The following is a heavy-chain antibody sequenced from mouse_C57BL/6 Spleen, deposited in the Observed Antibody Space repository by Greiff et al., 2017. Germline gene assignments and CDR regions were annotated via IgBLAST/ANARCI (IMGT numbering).Heavy chain of an antibody. Sequence: VQLQQPGAELVIPGASVKLSCKASGYTFTSYWMHWVKQRPGQGLEWIGEIDPSDSYTNYNQKFKGKSTLTVDKSSSTAYMQLSSLTSEDSAVYYCARSRDYYGSSLFDYWGQGTTLTVSS. CDR3: ARSRDYYGSSLFDY. J-gene: IGHJ2*01. CDR1: GYTFTSYW. CDR2: IDPSDSYT. V-gene: IGHV1-69*01. D-gene: IGHD1-1*01.